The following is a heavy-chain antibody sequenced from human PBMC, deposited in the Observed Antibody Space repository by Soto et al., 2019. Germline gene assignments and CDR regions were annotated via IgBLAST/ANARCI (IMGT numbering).Heavy chain of an antibody. CDR2: ISYDGSNK. D-gene: IGHD3-22*01. J-gene: IGHJ4*02. CDR1: GFTFSSYA. V-gene: IGHV3-30-3*01. CDR3: ARGDDSSGYGPPLDY. Sequence: QVQLVESGGGVVQPGRSLRLSCAASGFTFSSYAMHWVRQAPGKGLEWVAVISYDGSNKYYADSMKGRFTISRDNSKNTLYLQMNSLRAEDTAVYYCARGDDSSGYGPPLDYWGQGTLVTVSS.